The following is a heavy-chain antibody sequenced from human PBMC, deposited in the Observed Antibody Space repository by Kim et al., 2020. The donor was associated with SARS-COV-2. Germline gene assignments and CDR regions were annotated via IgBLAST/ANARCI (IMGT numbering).Heavy chain of an antibody. J-gene: IGHJ4*02. Sequence: GGSLRLSCAASGFTFRSYSMNWVRQAPGKGLEWVSYISSSSSTIYYADSVKGRFTISRDNAKNSLYLQMNSLRDEDTAVYYCARGNYYDSSGYNYFWGQGTLVTVSS. V-gene: IGHV3-48*02. CDR2: ISSSSSTI. D-gene: IGHD3-22*01. CDR1: GFTFRSYS. CDR3: ARGNYYDSSGYNYF.